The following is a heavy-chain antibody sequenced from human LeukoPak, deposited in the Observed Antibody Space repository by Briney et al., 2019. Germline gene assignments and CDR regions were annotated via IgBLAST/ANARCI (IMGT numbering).Heavy chain of an antibody. CDR1: GFTFSSYW. Sequence: GGSLRLSCVASGFTFSSYWMSWVRQAPGKGLEWVATIKQDGSETYYVDSARGRFTISRDNAQNSLFLQVNSLRVEDTGVYYCARDPLDYWGQGTLVTV. V-gene: IGHV3-7*01. CDR3: ARDPLDY. CDR2: IKQDGSET. J-gene: IGHJ4*02.